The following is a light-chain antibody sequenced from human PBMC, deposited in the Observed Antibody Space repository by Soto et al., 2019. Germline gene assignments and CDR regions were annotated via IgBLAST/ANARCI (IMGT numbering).Light chain of an antibody. CDR2: GAS. J-gene: IGKJ1*01. Sequence: EIVLTQSPGTLSLSPGGGCTLWCRGNQSLSNNIYLAWYQQKPGQAPRLLIYGASSRDTGIPNRFSGSGSGTDFTLTISGLEPEDFAVYYCQQYGNSPQTFGQGTKVDIK. CDR1: QSLSNNIY. CDR3: QQYGNSPQT. V-gene: IGKV3-20*01.